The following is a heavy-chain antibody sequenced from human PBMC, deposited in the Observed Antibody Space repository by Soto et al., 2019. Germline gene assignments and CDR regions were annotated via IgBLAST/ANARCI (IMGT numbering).Heavy chain of an antibody. CDR1: VDSVSSYSAA. D-gene: IGHD3-10*01. J-gene: IGHJ5*02. CDR2: TYYRSRFFS. V-gene: IGHV6-1*01. Sequence: QTLSLTCAISVDSVSSYSAAWNWIRQSPSGGLEWLGRTYYRSRFFSDYAESVKSRIIINPDTSKNQFSLQLKSVTPEDTAVYYCVRDRYSSSGWFDPWGQGTPVTVSS. CDR3: VRDRYSSSGWFDP.